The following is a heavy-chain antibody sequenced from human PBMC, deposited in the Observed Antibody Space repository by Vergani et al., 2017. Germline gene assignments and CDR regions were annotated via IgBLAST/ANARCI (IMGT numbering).Heavy chain of an antibody. V-gene: IGHV1-2*02. J-gene: IGHJ5*01. CDR2: ISPKTGDT. CDR1: ESTFSDYN. Sequence: QVQLMQSGPVMKKPGGSMKVSCQASESTFSDYNIHWVRQAPGQGLQGMGWISPKTGDTDYLQRFQDRFTMTRDASTKTVYLKMTRLTSDDTAIYYCAHSWNFGRRDWFDSWGPGTLVTVSS. D-gene: IGHD1-26*01. CDR3: AHSWNFGRRDWFDS.